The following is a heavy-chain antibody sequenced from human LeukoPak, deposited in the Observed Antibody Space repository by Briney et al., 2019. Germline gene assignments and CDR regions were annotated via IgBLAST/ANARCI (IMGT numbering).Heavy chain of an antibody. D-gene: IGHD2-15*01. V-gene: IGHV3-48*03. CDR1: GFTFSSYE. CDR2: VSRSGSTT. CDR3: ARSGYFES. Sequence: GGSLRLSCAASGFTFSSYEMNWVRQAPGKGLEWVSYVSRSGSTTYYADSVKGRFTISRDNAKNSLYLQMNSLRAEDTAVYYCARSGYFESWGQGTLVTVSS. J-gene: IGHJ4*02.